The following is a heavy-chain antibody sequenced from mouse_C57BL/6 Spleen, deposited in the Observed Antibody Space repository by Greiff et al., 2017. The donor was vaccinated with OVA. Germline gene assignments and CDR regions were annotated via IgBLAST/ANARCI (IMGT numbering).Heavy chain of an antibody. CDR3: ANYGSSSYYFDY. D-gene: IGHD1-1*01. J-gene: IGHJ2*01. CDR1: GYTFTDYY. V-gene: IGHV1-26*01. CDR2: INPNNGGT. Sequence: EVQLQQSGPELVKPGASVKISCKASGYTFTDYYMNWVKQSHGKSLEWIGDINPNNGGTSYNQKFKGKATLTVDKSSSTAYMELRSLTSEDSAVYYCANYGSSSYYFDYWGQGTTLTVSS.